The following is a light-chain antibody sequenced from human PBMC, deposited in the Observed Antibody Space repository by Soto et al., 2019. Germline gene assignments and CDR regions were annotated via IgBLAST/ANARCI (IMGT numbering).Light chain of an antibody. CDR1: QSVNTW. Sequence: DIQMTQSPSTLSASVGARVTITCRASQSVNTWLAWYQQKPGKAPVLLIYDASCLKSGVPSRFSGSGAGTEFTLTITSLQPDDVAIYYCQHYHGYPVTFGPGTKVDIK. CDR2: DAS. J-gene: IGKJ3*01. V-gene: IGKV1-5*01. CDR3: QHYHGYPVT.